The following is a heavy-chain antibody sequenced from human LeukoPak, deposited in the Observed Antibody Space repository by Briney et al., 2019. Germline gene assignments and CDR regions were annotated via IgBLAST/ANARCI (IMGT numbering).Heavy chain of an antibody. D-gene: IGHD3-10*01. CDR3: ARDLARFGELSFDY. J-gene: IGHJ4*02. CDR1: GFTFSSYW. CDR2: IKQDGSEK. Sequence: GGSLRLSCAASGFTFSSYWMSWVRQAPGKGLEWVANIKQDGSEKYYVDSVKGRFTISRDNAKNSLYLQMNSLRAEDTAVYYCARDLARFGELSFDYWGRGTLVTVSS. V-gene: IGHV3-7*01.